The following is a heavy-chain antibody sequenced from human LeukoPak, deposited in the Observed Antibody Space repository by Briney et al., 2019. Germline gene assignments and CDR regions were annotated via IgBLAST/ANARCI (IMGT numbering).Heavy chain of an antibody. D-gene: IGHD6-13*01. CDR3: ARDHPQQLVRDYFDY. V-gene: IGHV1-69*04. CDR1: GGTFSSYA. J-gene: IGHJ4*02. CDR2: IIPILGIA. Sequence: GASVKVSCKASGGTFSSYAISWVRQAPGQGLEWMGRIIPILGIANYAQKFQGRVTITADKSTSTAYMELSSLRSEDTAVYYCARDHPQQLVRDYFDYWGQGTLVTVSS.